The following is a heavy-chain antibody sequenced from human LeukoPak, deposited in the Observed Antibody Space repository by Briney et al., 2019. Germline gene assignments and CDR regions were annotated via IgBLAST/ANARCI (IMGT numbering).Heavy chain of an antibody. CDR1: GGSFSGYY. J-gene: IGHJ5*02. V-gene: IGHV4-34*01. Sequence: SETLSLTCAVYGGSFSGYYWSWIRQPPGKGLEWIGEINHSGSTNYNPSLKSRVTISVDTSKNQFSLKLSSVTAADTAVYYCASLDIVVVPAAISSWSDPWGQGTLVTVSS. CDR3: ASLDIVVVPAAISSWSDP. D-gene: IGHD2-2*03. CDR2: INHSGST.